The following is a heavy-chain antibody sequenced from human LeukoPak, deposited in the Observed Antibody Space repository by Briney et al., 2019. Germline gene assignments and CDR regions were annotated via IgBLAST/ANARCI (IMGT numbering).Heavy chain of an antibody. CDR3: ARARPNLYYFDF. Sequence: ASVKVSCKTSGYTLTSFHINWVRQATGQGREWMAWMDPNSDYRGYAQKFQGRLTMTLDTSVSTAYMGLSSLTSDDTAVYFCARARPNLYYFDFWGQGTLVTVSS. J-gene: IGHJ4*02. CDR1: GYTLTSFH. CDR2: MDPNSDYR. V-gene: IGHV1-8*01.